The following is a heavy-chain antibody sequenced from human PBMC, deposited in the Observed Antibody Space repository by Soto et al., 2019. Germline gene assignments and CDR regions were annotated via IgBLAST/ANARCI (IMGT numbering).Heavy chain of an antibody. D-gene: IGHD1-26*01. CDR2: INPGGRTT. V-gene: IGHV1-46*04. Sequence: VQSGAEVKKPGASVKVSCKAPENSFTCHWVHWVRQAPGQGLEWMGVINPGGRTTVYAQRLQGRVTMTRDTSTNTLYMELGSLRSDDTAVYYCAIDHSRNDEGWWLDPWGQGTLVTVSS. CDR1: ENSFTCHW. J-gene: IGHJ5*02. CDR3: AIDHSRNDEGWWLDP.